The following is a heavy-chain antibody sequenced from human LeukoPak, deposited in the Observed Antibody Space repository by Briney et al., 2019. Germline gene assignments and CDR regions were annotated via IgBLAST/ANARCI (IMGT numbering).Heavy chain of an antibody. CDR3: AKDSLYSYGGSHDY. J-gene: IGHJ4*02. D-gene: IGHD5-18*01. CDR2: ISYDGSNK. CDR1: GFTLSSYG. Sequence: GGSLGLSLAVFGFTLSSYGMYLVLQAPGKVLGWKAVISYDGSNKYYADSVKGRFTISRDNSKNTLYLQMNSLRAEDTAVYYCAKDSLYSYGGSHDYWGQGTLVTVSS. V-gene: IGHV3-30*06.